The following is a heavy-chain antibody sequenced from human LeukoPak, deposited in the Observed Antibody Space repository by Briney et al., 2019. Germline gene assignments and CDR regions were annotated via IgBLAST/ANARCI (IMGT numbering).Heavy chain of an antibody. V-gene: IGHV3-23*01. CDR2: ISFAGDKT. D-gene: IGHD3-22*01. J-gene: IGHJ4*02. CDR1: GFTFSSYD. Sequence: GGSLRLSCAASGFTFSSYDMSWVRRPPEEGLEWVSTISFAGDKTAYTDSVKGRFIISRDNSKNTVYLQMNSLRAEDTAVYYCAKRRASDGSGYRAFEFWGQGTLVTVSS. CDR3: AKRRASDGSGYRAFEF.